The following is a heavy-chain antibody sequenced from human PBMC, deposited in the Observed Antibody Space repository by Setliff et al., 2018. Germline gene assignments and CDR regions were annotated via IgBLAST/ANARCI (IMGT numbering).Heavy chain of an antibody. J-gene: IGHJ4*01. CDR2: IRYDGSKK. D-gene: IGHD3-22*01. Sequence: GGSLRLSCAASGFAFSTYGIYWVRHTPGKGLEWVAYIRYDGSKKDYADYVRGRFTISRDGSKNTVSLQMNSLRAEDTAVYYCAKEIQPRRGPVYDSSGLAFDYWGQGTLVTVSS. CDR3: AKEIQPRRGPVYDSSGLAFDY. CDR1: GFAFSTYG. V-gene: IGHV3-30*02.